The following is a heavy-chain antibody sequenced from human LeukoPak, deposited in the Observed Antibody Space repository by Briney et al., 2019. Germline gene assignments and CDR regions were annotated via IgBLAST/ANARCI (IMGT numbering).Heavy chain of an antibody. Sequence: GGSLRLSCAASGFTFSSYSMNWVRQAPGKGLEWVSSISSGSSYIYYADSVKGRFTISRDNTKNSVYLQMNSLRAEDTAKYYCVRGDYDFWSAYLHWGQGTLVTVSS. J-gene: IGHJ4*02. V-gene: IGHV3-21*01. CDR3: VRGDYDFWSAYLH. D-gene: IGHD3-3*01. CDR1: GFTFSSYS. CDR2: ISSGSSYI.